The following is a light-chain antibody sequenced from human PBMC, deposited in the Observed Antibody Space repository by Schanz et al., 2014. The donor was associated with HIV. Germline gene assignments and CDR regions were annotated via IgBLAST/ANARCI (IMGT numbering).Light chain of an antibody. J-gene: IGLJ2*01. V-gene: IGLV1-44*01. CDR2: SND. CDR1: SSDIGSNT. CDR3: GAWDSSLSVLL. Sequence: QSVLTQPPSASGTPGQRVTISCSGSSSDIGSNTVNWYQQLPGTAPKLLIYSNDQRPSGVPARFSGSKSGTSASLAISGLQTGDEADYFCGAWDSSLSVLLFGGGTKLTVL.